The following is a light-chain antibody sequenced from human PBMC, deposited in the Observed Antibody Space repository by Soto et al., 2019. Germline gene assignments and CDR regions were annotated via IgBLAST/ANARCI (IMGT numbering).Light chain of an antibody. CDR1: QSISGW. V-gene: IGKV1-5*01. CDR2: DVS. J-gene: IGKJ1*01. CDR3: QQYNNYRT. Sequence: EIKLSHSPSPLSASVYDIATTTCRASQSISGWLAWYQQKPGKPPKLLIYDVSSLEGGVPSRFSGSGSGREFTLTISSLQPDDFAAYYCQQYNNYRTFGLGTKVDI.